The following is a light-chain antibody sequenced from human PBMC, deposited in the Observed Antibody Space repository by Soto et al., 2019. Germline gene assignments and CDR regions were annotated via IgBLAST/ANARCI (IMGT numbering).Light chain of an antibody. Sequence: EIVMTQSPATLSVSPGERATLSCRASQSVSSNLAWYQQKPGQAPRLLIYGASTRATGIPARFGGSGSGTEFTLTISSLQSEDFAVYYCQQRSNWPITFGQGTRLEIK. CDR2: GAS. CDR1: QSVSSN. CDR3: QQRSNWPIT. V-gene: IGKV3-15*01. J-gene: IGKJ5*01.